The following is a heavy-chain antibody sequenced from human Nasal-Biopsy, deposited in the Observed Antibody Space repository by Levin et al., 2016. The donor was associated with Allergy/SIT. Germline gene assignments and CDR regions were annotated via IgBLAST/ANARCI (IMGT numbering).Heavy chain of an antibody. CDR2: ISYDGSKK. V-gene: IGHV3-30*18. CDR3: AKAGGLLWFAESIYPGY. D-gene: IGHD3-10*01. Sequence: GESLKISCVGSGFNFNHHGMHWVRQAPGKGLEWVALISYDGSKKYYADSLKGRFTISKDNSKSTVYLQMNSLRPEDTAVYYCAKAGGLLWFAESIYPGYWGQGTLVTVSS. J-gene: IGHJ1*01. CDR1: GFNFNHHG.